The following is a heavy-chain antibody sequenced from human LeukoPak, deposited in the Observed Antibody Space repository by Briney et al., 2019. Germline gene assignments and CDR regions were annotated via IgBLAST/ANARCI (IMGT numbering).Heavy chain of an antibody. CDR1: GFTFSSYG. CDR3: ARSMVRGVLDY. V-gene: IGHV3-23*01. Sequence: GGTLRLSCAASGFTFSSYGMSWVRQASGKGLEWVSAISGSGGSTYYADSVKGRFTISRDNSKNTLYLQMNSLRAEDTAVYYCARSMVRGVLDYWGQGTLVTVSS. D-gene: IGHD3-10*01. CDR2: ISGSGGST. J-gene: IGHJ4*02.